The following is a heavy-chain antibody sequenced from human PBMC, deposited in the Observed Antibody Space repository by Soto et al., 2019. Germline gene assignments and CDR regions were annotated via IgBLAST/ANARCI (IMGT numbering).Heavy chain of an antibody. CDR1: GFTFDDYA. CDR2: INWNSGSI. CDR3: VKDESINWYSGHFRH. Sequence: PXGSLRLSCSASGFTFDDYAMHWFRQVPGKGLEWVSGINWNSGSIVYADSVKGRFAISRDNAKNSLHLQMNSLRAEDTAFYYCVKDESINWYSGHFRHWGQGTLVTVSS. V-gene: IGHV3-9*01. J-gene: IGHJ1*01. D-gene: IGHD6-13*01.